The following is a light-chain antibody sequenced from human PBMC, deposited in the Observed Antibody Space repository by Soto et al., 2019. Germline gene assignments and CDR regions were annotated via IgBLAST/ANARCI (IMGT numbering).Light chain of an antibody. CDR2: KIS. CDR3: MQGTHWPET. Sequence: VVLTQKPLSSPVTVGQPASISCRSRQRLVHSDGNTYLSWLHQRPGQPPRLLIYKISNRDSGVPDRFSGSGSGTDFTLKISRVEAEDVGLYYCMQGTHWPETFGQVTKVDI. J-gene: IGKJ1*01. V-gene: IGKV2-30*02. CDR1: QRLVHSDGNTY.